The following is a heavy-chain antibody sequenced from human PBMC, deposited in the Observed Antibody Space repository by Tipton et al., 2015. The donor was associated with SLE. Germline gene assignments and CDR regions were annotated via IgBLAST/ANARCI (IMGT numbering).Heavy chain of an antibody. Sequence: TLSLTCTVSGGSIPSGTHYWTWIRQPAGKGLEWIGRIYTSGSTDYHPSLKSRATISLDSSKNQFSLTLSSVTAADTAVYFCAGDTIEMGGFLLGYMDVWGKGTTVTVSS. D-gene: IGHD5-24*01. CDR1: GGSIPSGTHY. V-gene: IGHV4-61*02. CDR2: IYTSGST. CDR3: AGDTIEMGGFLLGYMDV. J-gene: IGHJ6*03.